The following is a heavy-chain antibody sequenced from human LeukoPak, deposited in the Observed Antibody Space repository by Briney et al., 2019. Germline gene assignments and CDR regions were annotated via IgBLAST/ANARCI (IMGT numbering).Heavy chain of an antibody. D-gene: IGHD3-22*01. CDR1: GGSLSSGGYY. CDR2: IYYSGST. V-gene: IGHV4-31*03. Sequence: SQTLSLTCTVSGGSLSSGGYYWSWIRQHPGKGLEWIGYIYYSGSTYYNPSLKSRVTISVDTSKNQFSLKLSSVTAADTAVYYCARLSYDSSGYLDYWGQGTLVTVSS. J-gene: IGHJ4*02. CDR3: ARLSYDSSGYLDY.